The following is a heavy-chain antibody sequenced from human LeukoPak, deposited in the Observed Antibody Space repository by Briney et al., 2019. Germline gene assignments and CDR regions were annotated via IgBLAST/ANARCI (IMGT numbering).Heavy chain of an antibody. V-gene: IGHV3-30*02. CDR3: ANVGDYYGSGSYPNRAFDI. Sequence: GGSLRLSCAASGFTLSGFGMNWVRQAPGKGLEWVAFIRYDGSNKYYADSVKGRFTISRDNSKNTLYLQMNSLRAEDTAVYYCANVGDYYGSGSYPNRAFDIWGQGTMVTVSS. D-gene: IGHD3-10*01. CDR2: IRYDGSNK. J-gene: IGHJ3*02. CDR1: GFTLSGFG.